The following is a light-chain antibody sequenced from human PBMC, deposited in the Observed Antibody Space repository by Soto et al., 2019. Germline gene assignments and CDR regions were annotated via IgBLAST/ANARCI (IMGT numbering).Light chain of an antibody. J-gene: IGLJ1*01. CDR1: SSNIGAGYD. CDR3: QSYDSSLSGYV. Sequence: QSVLTQPPSVSGAPGQRVTISCTGSSSNIGAGYDVHWYQQLPRTAPKLLIYGNSNRPSGVPDRFSGSKSGTSASLAITGLQAEEEADYYCQSYDSSLSGYVFGTGTKVPV. V-gene: IGLV1-40*01. CDR2: GNS.